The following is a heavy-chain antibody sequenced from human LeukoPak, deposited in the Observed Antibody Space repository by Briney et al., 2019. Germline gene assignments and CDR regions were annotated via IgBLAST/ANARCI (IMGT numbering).Heavy chain of an antibody. D-gene: IGHD5-18*01. V-gene: IGHV3-23*01. CDR3: AKSGGRTLWKYYYYYYMDV. Sequence: GGSLRLSCAASGFTFSSYAMSWVRQAPGKGLEWVSAISGSGGSTYYADSVKGRFTISRDNSKNTLYLQMNSLRAEDTVVYYCAKSGGRTLWKYYYYYYMDVWGKGTTVTVSS. CDR2: ISGSGGST. J-gene: IGHJ6*03. CDR1: GFTFSSYA.